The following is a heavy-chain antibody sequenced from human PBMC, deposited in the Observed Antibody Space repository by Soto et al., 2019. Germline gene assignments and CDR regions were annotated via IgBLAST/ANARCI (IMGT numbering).Heavy chain of an antibody. D-gene: IGHD5-18*01. CDR3: ARGGYSFGLQFFDY. V-gene: IGHV1-46*01. CDR1: GYVFTTYF. CDR2: INPSSGST. Sequence: QVQLVQSGTEVKKPGASVKVSCKASGYVFTTYFMHWVRQAPGQGLEWMGIINPSSGSTTYAQHLQGRVPLTRDTSTSTLFMELSSLISEDAAVYYCARGGYSFGLQFFDYWGQGTLVTVSS. J-gene: IGHJ4*02.